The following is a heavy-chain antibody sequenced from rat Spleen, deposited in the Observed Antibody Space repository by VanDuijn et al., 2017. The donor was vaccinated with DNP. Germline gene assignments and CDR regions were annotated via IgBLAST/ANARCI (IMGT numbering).Heavy chain of an antibody. J-gene: IGHJ2*01. CDR3: ARGHFYDVYSIG. CDR2: INNVGIT. D-gene: IGHD1-12*03. CDR1: VYSITSNY. Sequence: EVQLQESGPGLVKPSQSLSLTCSVTVYSITSNYWGWIRKFPGSKMEWMAYINNVGITNYNPSLKSRISSTLDTSKNQFFLQLDSVTTEDTATYYCARGHFYDVYSIGWGQGVMVTVSS. V-gene: IGHV3-3*01.